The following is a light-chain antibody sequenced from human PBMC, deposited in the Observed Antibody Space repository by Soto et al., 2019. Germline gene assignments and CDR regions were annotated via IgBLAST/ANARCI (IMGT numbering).Light chain of an antibody. Sequence: EIVMTQSPATLSVSPGERATLSCRASQSISSNLAWYRQKPGQAPRLLIYGASTRATGIPARFSGSGSGTEFTLTISSLQSEDFAVYYCQQNGTWPPEYTFGQGTNLEIK. V-gene: IGKV3-15*01. CDR2: GAS. CDR1: QSISSN. J-gene: IGKJ2*01. CDR3: QQNGTWPPEYT.